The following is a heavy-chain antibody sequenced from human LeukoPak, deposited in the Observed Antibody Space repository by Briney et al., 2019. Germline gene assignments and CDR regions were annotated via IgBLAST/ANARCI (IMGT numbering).Heavy chain of an antibody. CDR1: GSSVSSGYY. J-gene: IGHJ4*02. CDR2: INHSGST. Sequence: SETLSLTCVVSGSSVSSGYYWSWIRQPPGKGLEWIGEINHSGSTNYNPSLKSRVTISVDTSKNQFSLKLSSVTAADTAVYYCARGLGHSSSEDFDYWGQGTLVTVSS. V-gene: IGHV4-34*01. CDR3: ARGLGHSSSEDFDY. D-gene: IGHD6-6*01.